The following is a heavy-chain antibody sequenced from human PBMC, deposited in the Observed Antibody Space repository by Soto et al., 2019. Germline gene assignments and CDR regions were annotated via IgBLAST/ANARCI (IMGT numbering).Heavy chain of an antibody. J-gene: IGHJ6*02. V-gene: IGHV4-4*02. CDR1: GGSISSSNW. CDR3: AGRPGTPEYYYYGIDV. D-gene: IGHD1-1*01. CDR2: LYHSGST. Sequence: QVQLQESGPGLVKPSGTLSLTCAVSGGSISSSNWWSWVRQPPGKGLEWIGELYHSGSTNYNPSLKSRVTISVDKSKNQFSLKLSSVTAADTAGYYCAGRPGTPEYYYYGIDVWGQGTTVTVSS.